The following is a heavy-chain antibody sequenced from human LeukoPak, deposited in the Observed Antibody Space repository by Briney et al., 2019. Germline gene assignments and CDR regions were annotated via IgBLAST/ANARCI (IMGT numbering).Heavy chain of an antibody. Sequence: SVKVSCKASGGTFSSYAISWVRQAPVQGLEWMGGIIPIFGTANYAQKFQGRVTITADKSTSTAYMELSSLRSEDTAVYYCARGKQLWLPYYFDYWGQGTLVTVSS. J-gene: IGHJ4*02. D-gene: IGHD5-18*01. CDR2: IIPIFGTA. V-gene: IGHV1-69*06. CDR1: GGTFSSYA. CDR3: ARGKQLWLPYYFDY.